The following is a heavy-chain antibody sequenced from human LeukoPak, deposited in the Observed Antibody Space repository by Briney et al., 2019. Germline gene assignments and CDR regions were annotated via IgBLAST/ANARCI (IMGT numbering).Heavy chain of an antibody. Sequence: PGGSLRLSCVASGFTFSNAWMSWVRQAPGKGLEWVGRIKSKTNGGTTDYAAPVKGRFTISRDDSKNTLYLQMNSLRAEDTAVYYCARDWVGGAFDIWGQGTMVTVSS. CDR2: IKSKTNGGTT. J-gene: IGHJ3*02. V-gene: IGHV3-15*01. CDR3: ARDWVGGAFDI. CDR1: GFTFSNAW. D-gene: IGHD3-10*01.